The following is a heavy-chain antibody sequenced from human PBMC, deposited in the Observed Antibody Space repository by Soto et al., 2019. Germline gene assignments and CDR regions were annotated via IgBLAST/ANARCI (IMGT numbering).Heavy chain of an antibody. CDR3: AKPRLRGSSGYFRDY. D-gene: IGHD3-22*01. J-gene: IGHJ4*02. Sequence: GGSLRLSCAASGFTFSSYAMSWVRQAPGKGLEWVSAISGSGGSTYYADSVKGRITISRDNSKNTLYLQMNSLRAEDTAVYYCAKPRLRGSSGYFRDYWGQGTLVTVSS. V-gene: IGHV3-23*01. CDR2: ISGSGGST. CDR1: GFTFSSYA.